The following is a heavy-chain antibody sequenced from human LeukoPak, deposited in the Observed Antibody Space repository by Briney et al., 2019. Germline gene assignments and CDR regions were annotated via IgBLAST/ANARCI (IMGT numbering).Heavy chain of an antibody. CDR1: GFTFSSYS. Sequence: GGSLRLSCAASGFTFSSYSMNWVRQAPGEGLEWVSSISSSSSYIYYADSVKGRFTISRDNAKNSLYLQMNSLRAEDTAVYYCARGDSSGYYSYYMDVWGKGTTVTVSS. D-gene: IGHD3-22*01. CDR2: ISSSSSYI. V-gene: IGHV3-21*01. J-gene: IGHJ6*03. CDR3: ARGDSSGYYSYYMDV.